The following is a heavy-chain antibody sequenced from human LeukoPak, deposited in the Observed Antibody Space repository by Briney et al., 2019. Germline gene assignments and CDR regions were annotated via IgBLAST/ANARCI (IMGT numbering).Heavy chain of an antibody. J-gene: IGHJ4*02. CDR1: GGSFSGYY. V-gene: IGHV4-34*01. Sequence: SETLSLTCAVYGGSFSGYYWSWIRQPPGKGLEWIGEINHSGSTNYNPSLKSRVTISVDTSKNQSSLKLSSVTAADTAVYYCARGLGTVVTGYWGQGTLVTVSS. CDR3: ARGLGTVVTGY. CDR2: INHSGST. D-gene: IGHD4-23*01.